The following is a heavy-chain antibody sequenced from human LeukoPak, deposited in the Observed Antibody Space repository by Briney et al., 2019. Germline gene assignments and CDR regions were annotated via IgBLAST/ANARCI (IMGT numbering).Heavy chain of an antibody. V-gene: IGHV3-30-3*01. CDR2: ISYDGSNK. CDR3: ARGPEPYLIVAGCVDY. Sequence: PGGSLRLSCAASGFTFSSYAMHWVRQAPGKGLEWVAVISYDGSNKYYADSVKGRFTISRDNSKNTLYLQMNSLRAEDTAVYYCARGPEPYLIVAGCVDYWGQGTLVTVSS. CDR1: GFTFSSYA. J-gene: IGHJ4*02. D-gene: IGHD3-22*01.